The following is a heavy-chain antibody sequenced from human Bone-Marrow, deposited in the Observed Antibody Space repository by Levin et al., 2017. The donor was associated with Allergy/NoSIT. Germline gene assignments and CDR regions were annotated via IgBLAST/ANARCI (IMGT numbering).Heavy chain of an antibody. CDR2: IIPMSGTP. V-gene: IGHV1-69*13. D-gene: IGHD2-15*01. CDR3: VRDPRRYCSGGTCGD. CDR1: GGTFSSYA. Sequence: ASVKVSCKASGGTFSSYAISWVRQAPGQGLEWMGGIIPMSGTPNYAQKFQGTVTISADESTSTAYMELSSLRSEDTAMYYCVRDPRRYCSGGTCGDWGQGTLVIVSS. J-gene: IGHJ4*02.